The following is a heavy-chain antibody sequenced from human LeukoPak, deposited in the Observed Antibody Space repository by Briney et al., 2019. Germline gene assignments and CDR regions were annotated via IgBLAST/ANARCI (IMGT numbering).Heavy chain of an antibody. V-gene: IGHV3-21*01. CDR3: ARETPATSRYFDL. Sequence: PGGSLRISCAASGFTFSSYTMVWVRQALGKGLEWVSSISTTGVYIYTADSLKGRFTISRDNARNSLYLQMSSMRVDDTAVYFCARETPATSRYFDLWGRGTLVTVSS. CDR1: GFTFSSYT. D-gene: IGHD1-26*01. J-gene: IGHJ2*01. CDR2: ISTTGVYI.